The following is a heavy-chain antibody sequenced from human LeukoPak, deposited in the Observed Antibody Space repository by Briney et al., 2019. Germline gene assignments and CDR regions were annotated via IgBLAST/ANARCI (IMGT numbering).Heavy chain of an antibody. J-gene: IGHJ3*02. D-gene: IGHD2-21*02. Sequence: GGSLRLSCAASGFTFRSYAMNWVRQAPGKGLEWVSYISSGSSTIYYADSVKGRFTISRDNAKNSLCLQMNSLRDEDTAVYYCARENIVVVTAIRDAFDIWGQGTMVTVSS. CDR2: ISSGSSTI. CDR3: ARENIVVVTAIRDAFDI. CDR1: GFTFRSYA. V-gene: IGHV3-48*02.